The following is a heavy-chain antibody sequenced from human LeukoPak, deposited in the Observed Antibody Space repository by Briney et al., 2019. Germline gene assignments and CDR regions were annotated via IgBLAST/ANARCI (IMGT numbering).Heavy chain of an antibody. CDR2: ISSSSSYI. D-gene: IGHD5-18*01. CDR3: ARAIPRGYSYGIDC. V-gene: IGHV3-21*01. CDR1: GFTFSSYS. Sequence: PGGSLRLSCAASGFTFSSYSMNWVRQAPGKGLEWVSSISSSSSYIYYADSVKGRFTISRDNAKNSLYLQMNSLRAEDTAVYYCARAIPRGYSYGIDCWGQGTPVTVSS. J-gene: IGHJ4*02.